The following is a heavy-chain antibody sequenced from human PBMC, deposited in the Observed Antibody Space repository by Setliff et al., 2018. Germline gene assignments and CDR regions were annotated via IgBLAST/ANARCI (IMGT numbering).Heavy chain of an antibody. CDR3: ARHGEILENCHSNSCSRGSWFDP. CDR1: GFTFSNYY. V-gene: IGHV3-11*01. CDR2: IHDSGNPT. D-gene: IGHD2-2*01. J-gene: IGHJ5*02. Sequence: PGGSLRLSWAASGFTFSNYYMTWIRQAPGKGLEWISYIHDSGNPTYYADSVKGRFTVSRDNAKNSLYLQMTSLRAEDTAMYYCARHGEILENCHSNSCSRGSWFDPWGRGTLVTVSS.